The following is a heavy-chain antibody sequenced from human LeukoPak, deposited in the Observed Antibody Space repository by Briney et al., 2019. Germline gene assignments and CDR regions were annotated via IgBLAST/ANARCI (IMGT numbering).Heavy chain of an antibody. Sequence: GGSLRLSCAASGFTFSSYWMSWVRQAPGKGLEWVSAITGSGGYTYNADSVKGRFTISRDNSKNTLYLQMNSLRAEDTAVYYCAKVGVAGGYYWFDPWGQGTLVTVSS. D-gene: IGHD6-19*01. CDR2: ITGSGGYT. CDR3: AKVGVAGGYYWFDP. CDR1: GFTFSSYW. V-gene: IGHV3-23*01. J-gene: IGHJ5*02.